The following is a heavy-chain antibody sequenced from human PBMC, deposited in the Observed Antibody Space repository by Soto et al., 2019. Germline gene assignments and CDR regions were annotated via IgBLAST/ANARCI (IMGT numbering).Heavy chain of an antibody. CDR1: GFSFAKAW. V-gene: IGHV3-15*01. CDR2: IKSTTDAETI. D-gene: IGHD1-26*01. CDR3: TTERGMGGTSPHDDN. J-gene: IGHJ4*02. Sequence: EVQLLESGGGLVEPGGSLRLSCVASGFSFAKAWMSWVRQAPGEGLEWVGRIKSTTDAETISYAAPVRDRFTISRDDANDTLYLQMNSLKIEDTAVDYGTTERGMGGTSPHDDNWGQGTQVTVSS.